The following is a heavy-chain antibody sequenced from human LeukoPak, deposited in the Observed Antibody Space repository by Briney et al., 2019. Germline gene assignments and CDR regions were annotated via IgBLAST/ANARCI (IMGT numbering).Heavy chain of an antibody. J-gene: IGHJ4*02. CDR3: TRAPYHGDYVSWA. D-gene: IGHD4-17*01. CDR2: IGTAGDT. CDR1: GFTFSSYD. V-gene: IGHV3-13*01. Sequence: GGSLRLSCAASGFTFSSYDMHWVCQATGKGLEWVSAIGTAGDTYYPGSVKGRFTISRDNAKKMLYLQMNGLRVDDTAVYYCTRAPYHGDYVSWAWGQGTLVTVSS.